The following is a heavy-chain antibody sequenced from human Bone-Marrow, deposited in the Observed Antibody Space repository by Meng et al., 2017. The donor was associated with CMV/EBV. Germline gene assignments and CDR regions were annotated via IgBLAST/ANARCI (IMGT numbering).Heavy chain of an antibody. D-gene: IGHD5-24*01. CDR3: ARSLAGDGYNR. Sequence: ASVNVSCKASGYTFTSYYMHWVRQAPGQGLEWMGIINPSGGSTSYAQKFQGRVTITRNTSISTAYMEVSSLRPQDTAVYYCARSLAGDGYNRWGQGTLVTVSS. V-gene: IGHV1-46*01. CDR2: INPSGGST. J-gene: IGHJ4*02. CDR1: GYTFTSYY.